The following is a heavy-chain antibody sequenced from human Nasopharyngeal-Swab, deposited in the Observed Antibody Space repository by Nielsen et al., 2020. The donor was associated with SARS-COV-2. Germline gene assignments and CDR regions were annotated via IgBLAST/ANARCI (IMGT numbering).Heavy chain of an antibody. CDR3: ARDLGRRIDFGVVIISPPLGYYGMDV. D-gene: IGHD3-3*01. Sequence: GGSLRLSCAASGFTFSSYWMSWVRQAPGKGLEWVANIKQDGSEKYYVDSVKGRFTISRDNAKNSLYLQMNSLRAEDTAVYYCARDLGRRIDFGVVIISPPLGYYGMDVWGQGTTVTVSS. V-gene: IGHV3-7*03. CDR2: IKQDGSEK. CDR1: GFTFSSYW. J-gene: IGHJ6*02.